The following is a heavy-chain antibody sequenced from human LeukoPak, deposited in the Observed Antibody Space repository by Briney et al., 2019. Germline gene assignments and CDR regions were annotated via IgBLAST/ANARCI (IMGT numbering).Heavy chain of an antibody. CDR1: GDSVSSINGA. V-gene: IGHV6-1*01. J-gene: IGHJ4*02. D-gene: IGHD6-19*01. Sequence: SQTLSVTCAISGDSVSSINGAWNWIRQSPSGGLEWLGRTYYRSKWYYDYAVSLQGRITINPDTSRNQFSLQLTSVTPEDTAVYFCARDVGNTGWYTFDYWGQGTLVTVSS. CDR2: TYYRSKWYY. CDR3: ARDVGNTGWYTFDY.